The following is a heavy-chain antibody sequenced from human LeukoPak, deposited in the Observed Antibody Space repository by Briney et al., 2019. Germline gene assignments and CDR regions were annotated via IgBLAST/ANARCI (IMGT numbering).Heavy chain of an antibody. CDR1: GFTFSSYA. D-gene: IGHD4-17*01. CDR2: ISFDGTDA. V-gene: IGHV3-30*04. J-gene: IGHJ3*02. CDR3: ARGSSSDYGDSRDAFDI. Sequence: PGTSLRLSCAASGFTFSSYAIHWVRQAPGKGLEWVAVISFDGTDAFYADSVKGRFTISRDNAKNSLYLQMNSLRAEDTAVYYCARGSSSDYGDSRDAFDIWGQGTMVTVSS.